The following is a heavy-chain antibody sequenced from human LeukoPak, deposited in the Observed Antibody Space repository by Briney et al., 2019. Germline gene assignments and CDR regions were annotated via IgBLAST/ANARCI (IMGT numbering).Heavy chain of an antibody. J-gene: IGHJ5*02. CDR1: GYTLRSYS. D-gene: IGHD6-13*01. CDR2: FNSSGSSI. Sequence: QGGGSLRLSCAACGYTLRSYSTNGVPHALEEGGEWGPYFNSSGSSIYYADSVKGRFTISRDNGKNSLYVQMNSLRDEDTAVYYCARGRLGAAAEVWLYPWGQGALVTVSS. V-gene: IGHV3-48*02. CDR3: ARGRLGAAAEVWLYP.